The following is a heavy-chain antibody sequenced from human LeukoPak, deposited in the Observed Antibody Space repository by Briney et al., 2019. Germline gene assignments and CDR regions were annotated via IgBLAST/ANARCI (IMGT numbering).Heavy chain of an antibody. V-gene: IGHV4-39*07. CDR1: GGSISSSSYY. D-gene: IGHD6-13*01. Sequence: SETLSLTCTVSGGSISSSSYYWGWIRQPPGKGLEWIGSIYYSGSTYYNPSLKSRVTISVDTSKNQFSLKLSSVTAADTAVYYCARVRSSSWSYYYYMDVWGKGTTVTISS. CDR2: IYYSGST. CDR3: ARVRSSSWSYYYYMDV. J-gene: IGHJ6*03.